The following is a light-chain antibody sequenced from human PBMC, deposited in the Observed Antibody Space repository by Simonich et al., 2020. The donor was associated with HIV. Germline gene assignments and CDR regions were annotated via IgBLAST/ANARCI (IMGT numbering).Light chain of an antibody. CDR2: WAS. V-gene: IGKV4-1*01. J-gene: IGKJ1*01. CDR1: QSVLYNSNNKNY. CDR3: QQYYSTPTWT. Sequence: DIVMTQSPDSLAVSLGERATINCKSSQSVLYNSNNKNYIAWYQRKPGQPPKLLIYWASTRESGVPDRFSGSGSGTDFTLTISSLQAEDVAVYYCQQYYSTPTWTFGQGTKVEIK.